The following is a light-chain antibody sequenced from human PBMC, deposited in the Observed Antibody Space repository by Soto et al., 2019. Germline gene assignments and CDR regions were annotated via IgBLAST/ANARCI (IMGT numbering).Light chain of an antibody. CDR1: SSDVGAYIY. J-gene: IGLJ3*02. CDR3: SSYTSSSTLG. V-gene: IGLV2-14*01. CDR2: EVS. Sequence: QSALTQPRSVSGSPGQSVTFSCTGTSSDVGAYIYVSWFQQHPGKAPKLIIYEVSNRPSGVSNRFSGSKSGNTAPLTISGLQAEDEADYYCSSYTSSSTLGFGGGTKVTVL.